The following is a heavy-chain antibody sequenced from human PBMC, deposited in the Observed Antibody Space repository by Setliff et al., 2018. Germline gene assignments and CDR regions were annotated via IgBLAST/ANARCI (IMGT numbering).Heavy chain of an antibody. Sequence: SETLSLTCTVSGSSISSYYWSWIRQPAGKGLEWIGHIYIGGSANYNPSLKSRVTMSIDTSKNQFSLKLNSVTAADMAVYYCAREQWLGPPGYYYMDVWAKGTTVTVSS. D-gene: IGHD6-19*01. CDR3: AREQWLGPPGYYYMDV. CDR2: IYIGGSA. CDR1: GSSISSYY. V-gene: IGHV4-4*07. J-gene: IGHJ6*03.